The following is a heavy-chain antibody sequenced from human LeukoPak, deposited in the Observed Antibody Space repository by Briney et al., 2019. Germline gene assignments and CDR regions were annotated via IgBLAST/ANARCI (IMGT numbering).Heavy chain of an antibody. J-gene: IGHJ4*02. CDR2: ISSSSSSYI. D-gene: IGHD3-10*01. Sequence: PGGSLRLSCAASGFTFSSYSMNWVRQAPGKGLEWVSSISSSSSSYIYYADSVKGRFTVSRDNAKNSLYLQMNSLRAEDTAVYYCARDRRGITLDYWGQGTLVTVSS. CDR3: ARDRRGITLDY. V-gene: IGHV3-21*01. CDR1: GFTFSSYS.